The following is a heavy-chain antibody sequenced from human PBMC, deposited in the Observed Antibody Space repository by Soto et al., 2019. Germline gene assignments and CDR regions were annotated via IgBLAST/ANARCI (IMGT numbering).Heavy chain of an antibody. V-gene: IGHV3-23*01. CDR3: AKDALFQLLWFGEYENDY. CDR2: ISGSGGST. D-gene: IGHD3-10*01. CDR1: GFTFSSYA. Sequence: GGSLRLSCAASGFTFSSYAMSWVRQAPGKGLEWVSAISGSGGSTYYADSVKGRFTISRDNSKNTLYLQMNSLRAEDTAVYYCAKDALFQLLWFGEYENDYWGQGTLVTVSS. J-gene: IGHJ4*02.